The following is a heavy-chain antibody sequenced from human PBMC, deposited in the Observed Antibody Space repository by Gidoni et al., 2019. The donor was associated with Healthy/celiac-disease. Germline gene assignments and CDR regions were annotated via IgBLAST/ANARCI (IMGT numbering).Heavy chain of an antibody. CDR3: TTDLVAVAGEIDY. CDR2: IKSKTDGGTT. CDR1: GFTFSHAW. Sequence: EVQLVESGGGLVTPGGSLRLSCAASGFTFSHAWVSWDRQAPGKGLEWVGRIKSKTDGGTTDYAAPVKGRFTISRDDSKNTLYLQMNSLKTEDTAVYYCTTDLVAVAGEIDYWGQGTLVTVSS. D-gene: IGHD6-19*01. V-gene: IGHV3-15*01. J-gene: IGHJ4*02.